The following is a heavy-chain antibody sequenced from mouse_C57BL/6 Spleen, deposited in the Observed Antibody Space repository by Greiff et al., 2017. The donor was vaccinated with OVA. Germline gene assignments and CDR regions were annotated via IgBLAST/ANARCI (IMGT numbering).Heavy chain of an antibody. D-gene: IGHD2-2*01. CDR1: GFSFNTYA. V-gene: IGHV10-1*01. Sequence: EVHLVESGGGLVQPKGSLKLSCAASGFSFNTYAMNWVRQAPGKGLEWVARIRSKSNNYATYYADSVKDRFTISRDDSESMLYLQMNDLKTEDTAMYYCARHGDGYVWYFDVWGTGTTVTVSS. CDR3: ARHGDGYVWYFDV. J-gene: IGHJ1*03. CDR2: IRSKSNNYAT.